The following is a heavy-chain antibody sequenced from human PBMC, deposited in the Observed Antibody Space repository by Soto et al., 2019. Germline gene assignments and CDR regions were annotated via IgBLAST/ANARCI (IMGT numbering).Heavy chain of an antibody. CDR2: VYYTGST. CDR1: GASISTAIYY. CDR3: ARLVRLRLGITSPSGAPDQ. D-gene: IGHD7-27*01. J-gene: IGHJ4*02. V-gene: IGHV4-39*02. Sequence: SETLSLTCTASGASISTAIYYWGWVRQPPGKGLEWIGTVYYTGSTYYNPSLKSRVTISVDTSNNHFSLRLSSVTAADTAVYYCARLVRLRLGITSPSGAPDQWGQGTLVTVSS.